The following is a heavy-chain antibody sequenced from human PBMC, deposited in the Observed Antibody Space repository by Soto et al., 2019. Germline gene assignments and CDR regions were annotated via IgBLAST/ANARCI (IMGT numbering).Heavy chain of an antibody. V-gene: IGHV1-18*01. CDR1: GGTFSSYA. J-gene: IGHJ5*02. CDR2: ISAYNGNT. CDR3: ARVPQSRIAARSWDWFDP. Sequence: ASVKVSCKASGGTFSSYAISWVRQAPGQGLEWMGWISAYNGNTNYAQKLQGRATMTTDTSTSTAYMELRSLRSDDTAVYYCARVPQSRIAARSWDWFDPWGQGTLVTVSS. D-gene: IGHD6-6*01.